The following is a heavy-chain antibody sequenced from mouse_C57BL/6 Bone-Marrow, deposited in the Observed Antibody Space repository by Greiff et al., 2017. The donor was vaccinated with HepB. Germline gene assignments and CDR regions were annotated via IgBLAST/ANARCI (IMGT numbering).Heavy chain of an antibody. CDR2: ISSGGDYI. V-gene: IGHV5-9-1*02. CDR1: GFTFSSYA. J-gene: IGHJ3*01. Sequence: EVKVEESGEGLVKPGGSLKLSCAASGFTFSSYAMSWVRQTPEKRLEWVAYISSGGDYIYYADTVKGRFTISRDNARNTLYLQMSSLKSEDTAMYYCTRDFDGYYSAWFAYWGQGTLVTVSA. CDR3: TRDFDGYYSAWFAY. D-gene: IGHD2-3*01.